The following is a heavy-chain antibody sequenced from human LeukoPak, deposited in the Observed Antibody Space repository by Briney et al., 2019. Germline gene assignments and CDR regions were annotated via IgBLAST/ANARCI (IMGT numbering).Heavy chain of an antibody. CDR2: IYYSGST. J-gene: IGHJ5*02. CDR3: ARTSYGDYGATNWFDP. D-gene: IGHD4-17*01. Sequence: TSETLSLTCTVSGGSISSYYWSWIRQPSGKGLEWIGYIYYSGSTNYNPSLKSRVTISVDTSKNQFSLKPSSVTAADTAVYYCARTSYGDYGATNWFDPWGQGTLVTVSS. CDR1: GGSISSYY. V-gene: IGHV4-59*01.